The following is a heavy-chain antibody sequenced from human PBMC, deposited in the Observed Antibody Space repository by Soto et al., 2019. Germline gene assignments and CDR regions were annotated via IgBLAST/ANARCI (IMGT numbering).Heavy chain of an antibody. Sequence: GASVKVSCKTFGYTFTNYVIHGVLQSPGQGLEWMGWINAGTGNTKYSQKLQDRLTISRDTSAATAYLDLSRLASEDTAVYYCARGRASWYWDFWGHGTLVTVSS. CDR2: INAGTGNT. D-gene: IGHD2-8*02. V-gene: IGHV1-3*01. CDR3: ARGRASWYWDF. CDR1: GYTFTNYV. J-gene: IGHJ4*01.